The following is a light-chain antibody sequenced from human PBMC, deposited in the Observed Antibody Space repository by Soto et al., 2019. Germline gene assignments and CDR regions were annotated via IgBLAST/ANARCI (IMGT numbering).Light chain of an antibody. Sequence: EVMLTQSPATLSLSTGERATLSCRASQSVSGYLAWYQQKPGQGPRLLIYDTSDRATGVPARFSGSGSGTDFTLTISGLEPEDFAVYYCQQRNDWPWTFGQGTKVDIK. CDR1: QSVSGY. V-gene: IGKV3-11*01. CDR2: DTS. J-gene: IGKJ1*01. CDR3: QQRNDWPWT.